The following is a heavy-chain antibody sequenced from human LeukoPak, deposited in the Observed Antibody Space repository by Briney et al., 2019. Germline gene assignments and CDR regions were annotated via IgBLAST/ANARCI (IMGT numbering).Heavy chain of an antibody. V-gene: IGHV3-21*01. CDR1: GFTFSSYS. J-gene: IGHJ6*02. CDR2: ISSSSSYI. D-gene: IGHD3-3*01. CDR3: ARIGLYYDFWSGYQTYGMDV. Sequence: PGGSLRLSCAASGFTFSSYSMNWDRQAPGKGLEWVSSISSSSSYIYYADSVKGRFTISRDNAKNSLYLQMNSLRAEDTAVYYCARIGLYYDFWSGYQTYGMDVWGQGTTVTVSS.